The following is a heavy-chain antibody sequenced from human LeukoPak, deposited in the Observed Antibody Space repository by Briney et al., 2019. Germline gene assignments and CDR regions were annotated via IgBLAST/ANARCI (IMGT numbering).Heavy chain of an antibody. CDR2: ISGSGGST. D-gene: IGHD5-24*01. V-gene: IGHV3-23*01. J-gene: IGHJ4*02. CDR1: GFTFSSSA. Sequence: GGSLRLSCAASGFTFSSSAMSWVRQAPGKGLEWVSSISGSGGSTYYADSVKGRFTISRDNSKNTLYLQMNSLRAEDTAVYYCARDGGRRWLQFGYFGDFDYWGQGTLVTVSS. CDR3: ARDGGRRWLQFGYFGDFDY.